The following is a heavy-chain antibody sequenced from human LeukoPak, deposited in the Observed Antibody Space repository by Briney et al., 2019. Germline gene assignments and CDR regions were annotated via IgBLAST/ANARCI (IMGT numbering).Heavy chain of an antibody. CDR2: IIPIFGTA. D-gene: IGHD3-22*01. Sequence: ASVKVSCKASGGTFSSYAISWVRQAPGRGLEWMGGIIPIFGTANYAQKFQGRVTITTDESTSTAYMELSSLRSEDTAVYYCARGYDSSGYYNYYFDYWGQGTLVTVPS. J-gene: IGHJ4*02. CDR3: ARGYDSSGYYNYYFDY. CDR1: GGTFSSYA. V-gene: IGHV1-69*05.